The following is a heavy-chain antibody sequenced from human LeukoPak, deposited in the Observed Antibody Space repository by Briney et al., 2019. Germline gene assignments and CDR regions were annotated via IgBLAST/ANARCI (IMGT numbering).Heavy chain of an antibody. CDR1: GFTFSSYA. CDR2: ISYDGSNK. D-gene: IGHD3-9*01. Sequence: PGGSLRLSCAASGFTFSSYAMHWVRQAPGKGLEWVAVISYDGSNKYYADSVKGRFTISRDNSKTTLYLQMNSLRAEDTAVYYCAREAGYDILTGYSTPSVGATLSDYWGQGTLVTVSS. J-gene: IGHJ4*02. V-gene: IGHV3-30-3*01. CDR3: AREAGYDILTGYSTPSVGATLSDY.